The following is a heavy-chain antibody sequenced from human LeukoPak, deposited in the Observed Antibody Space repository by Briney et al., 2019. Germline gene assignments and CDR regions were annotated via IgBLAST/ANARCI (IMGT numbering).Heavy chain of an antibody. CDR2: INPSSGTT. Sequence: ASVKVSCKASGYTFTNYYMVWVRQAPGQGLEWMGIINPSSGTTNYAQKFQGRVTMTRDMSTSTDYMELSSLRSEDTAVYYCARDNSVEDTAWWFDPWGQGTLVTVSS. CDR3: ARDNSVEDTAWWFDP. V-gene: IGHV1-46*01. J-gene: IGHJ5*02. CDR1: GYTFTNYY. D-gene: IGHD4-23*01.